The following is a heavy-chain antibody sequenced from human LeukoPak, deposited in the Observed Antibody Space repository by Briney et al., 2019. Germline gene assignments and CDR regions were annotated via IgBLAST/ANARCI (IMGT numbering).Heavy chain of an antibody. CDR1: GFTVSSNY. CDR3: ARDLQGREDAAVGDY. CDR2: IYSGGST. Sequence: GGSLRLSCVASGFTVSSNYMSWVRQAPGKGLEWVSVIYSGGSTYYADSVKGRFTISRDSSKNTMYLQMNSLRAEDTAVYYCARDLQGREDAAVGDYWGQGTRVIVSS. D-gene: IGHD6-19*01. V-gene: IGHV3-53*01. J-gene: IGHJ4*02.